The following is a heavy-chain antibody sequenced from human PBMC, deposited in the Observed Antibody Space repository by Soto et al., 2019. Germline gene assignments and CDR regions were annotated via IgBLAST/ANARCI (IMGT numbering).Heavy chain of an antibody. CDR2: ISGSGGST. J-gene: IGHJ4*02. CDR3: AKVPVGATGRFDY. Sequence: LRLSCAGSGFTFSNYAMSWVRQAPGKGLAWVSAISGSGGSTYYADSVKGRFTISRDNSKNTLYLQMNSLRAEDTALYYCAKVPVGATGRFDYWGQGTLVTVSS. D-gene: IGHD1-26*01. V-gene: IGHV3-23*01. CDR1: GFTFSNYA.